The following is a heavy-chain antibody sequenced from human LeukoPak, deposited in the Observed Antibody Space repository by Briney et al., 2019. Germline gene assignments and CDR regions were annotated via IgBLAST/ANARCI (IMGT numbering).Heavy chain of an antibody. V-gene: IGHV4-34*01. CDR3: ARVRGYSDAFDI. Sequence: PSETLSLTCAVYGGSFSGYYWSWIRQPPGEGLEWIGEINHSGSTNYNPSLKSRVTISVDTSKNQFSLKLSSVTAADTAVYYCARVRGYSDAFDIWGQGTMVTVSS. CDR2: INHSGST. D-gene: IGHD1-1*01. CDR1: GGSFSGYY. J-gene: IGHJ3*02.